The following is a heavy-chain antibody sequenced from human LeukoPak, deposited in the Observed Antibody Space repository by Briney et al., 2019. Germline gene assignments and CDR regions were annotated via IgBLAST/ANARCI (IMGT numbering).Heavy chain of an antibody. CDR3: AKAPRSGSWDWFDP. Sequence: PGGSLRLSCAASGFTFSSYSMNWVRQAPGKGLEWVSSISSSSSYIYYADSVKGRFTISRDNAKNSLYLQMNSLRAEDTAVYYCAKAPRSGSWDWFDPWGQGTLVTVSS. D-gene: IGHD6-13*01. CDR1: GFTFSSYS. CDR2: ISSSSSYI. J-gene: IGHJ5*02. V-gene: IGHV3-21*04.